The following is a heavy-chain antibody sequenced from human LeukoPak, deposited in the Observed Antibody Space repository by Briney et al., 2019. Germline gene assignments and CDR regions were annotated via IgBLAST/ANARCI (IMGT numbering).Heavy chain of an antibody. CDR3: ARALGEATALDY. CDR1: GFTFSDYS. CDR2: ISYSSSYI. D-gene: IGHD3-16*01. V-gene: IGHV3-21*01. Sequence: GGSLRLSCAASGFTFSDYSVNWVRQAPGKGLEWVSSISYSSSYIYYVDSVKGRFTISRDNAKNSLYLQMNSLRAEDTAVYYCARALGEATALDYWGQGTLVTVSS. J-gene: IGHJ4*02.